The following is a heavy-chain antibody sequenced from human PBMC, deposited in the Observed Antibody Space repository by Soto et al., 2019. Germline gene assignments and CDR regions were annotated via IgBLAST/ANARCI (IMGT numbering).Heavy chain of an antibody. J-gene: IGHJ4*02. D-gene: IGHD3-10*01. Sequence: QITLKESGPTLVRPTQTLTLTCTSSGFSLTTSGVGVGWIRQPPGKALEWLAVIYWDDDKRYSSSLKSRLTIPKDTSKNQVVLTMTNMDPVDTATYYCAHHPYYGLGIYSFDYWGQGTLVTVSS. CDR2: IYWDDDK. CDR3: AHHPYYGLGIYSFDY. V-gene: IGHV2-5*02. CDR1: GFSLTTSGVG.